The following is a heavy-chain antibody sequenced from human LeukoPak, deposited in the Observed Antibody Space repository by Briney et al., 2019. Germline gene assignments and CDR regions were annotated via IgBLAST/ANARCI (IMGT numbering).Heavy chain of an antibody. V-gene: IGHV3-23*01. D-gene: IGHD2-2*01. Sequence: PGGSLRLSCAASGFTFSSYAMSWVRQAPGKGLEWVSAISGSGGSTYYADSVKGRFTISRDNSKNTLYLQMNSLRAEDTAVYYCAKSRHIVVVPAAGFDYWGQGTLVTVSS. J-gene: IGHJ4*02. CDR3: AKSRHIVVVPAAGFDY. CDR1: GFTFSSYA. CDR2: ISGSGGST.